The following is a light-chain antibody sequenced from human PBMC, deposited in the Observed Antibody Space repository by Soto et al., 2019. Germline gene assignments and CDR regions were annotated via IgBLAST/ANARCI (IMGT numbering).Light chain of an antibody. CDR3: QQYGSSVRT. CDR1: QSVSSSY. Sequence: EIVLTQSPCTLSLSPGERATLSCRASQSVSSSYLAWYQQKPGQAPRLLIYGASSRATGIPDRFSGSGSGTDFTLTISRLEPEDFAVYYCQQYGSSVRTFGGGTKVDIK. V-gene: IGKV3-20*01. CDR2: GAS. J-gene: IGKJ4*01.